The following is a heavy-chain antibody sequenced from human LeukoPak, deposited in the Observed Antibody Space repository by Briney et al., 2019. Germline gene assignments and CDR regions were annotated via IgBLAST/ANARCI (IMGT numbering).Heavy chain of an antibody. CDR1: GYTFASYG. J-gene: IGHJ4*02. CDR3: ARWNTVTKTFDY. D-gene: IGHD4-17*01. CDR2: ISAYNGNT. Sequence: GSVKVSCKASGYTFASYGISWVRQAPGQGLELMGWISAYNGNTNYAQKLQGRVTMTTDTSTSTAYMELRSLRSDDTAVYYCARWNTVTKTFDYWGQGTLVNVSS. V-gene: IGHV1-18*01.